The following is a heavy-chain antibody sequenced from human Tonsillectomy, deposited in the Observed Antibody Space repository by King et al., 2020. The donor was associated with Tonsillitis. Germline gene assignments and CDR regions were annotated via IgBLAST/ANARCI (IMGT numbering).Heavy chain of an antibody. Sequence: QLVQSGAEVKKPGASVKVSCKASGYTFTSYGISWVRQAPGQGLEWMGWISAYNGNTNYAQKLQGRVTMTTDTSTSTAYMELRSLRSDDTAVYYCARVEVILRYFDWLDYYYYMDVWGKGTTVTVSS. D-gene: IGHD3-9*01. CDR2: ISAYNGNT. CDR1: GYTFTSYG. V-gene: IGHV1-18*01. CDR3: ARVEVILRYFDWLDYYYYMDV. J-gene: IGHJ6*03.